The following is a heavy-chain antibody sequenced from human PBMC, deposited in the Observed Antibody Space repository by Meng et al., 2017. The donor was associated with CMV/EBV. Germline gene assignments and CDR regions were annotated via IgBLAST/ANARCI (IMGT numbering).Heavy chain of an antibody. V-gene: IGHV3-30-3*01. CDR3: APGWFDP. CDR2: ISYDGSNK. J-gene: IGHJ5*02. CDR1: GSTFSSYA. Sequence: GQLVGPGGAVAQPGGSLGFSCAASGSTFSSYAMHWVRQAPGKGLEGVAVISYDGSNKYYADSVKGRFTISRDKSKNTLYLQMNSLRAEDTAVYYCAPGWFDPWGQGTLVTVSS.